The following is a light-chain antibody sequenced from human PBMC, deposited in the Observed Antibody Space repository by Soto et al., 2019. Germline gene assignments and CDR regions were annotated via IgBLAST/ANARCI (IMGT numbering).Light chain of an antibody. CDR2: GAS. J-gene: IGKJ1*01. V-gene: IGKV3-20*01. CDR1: QRVSSNN. CDR3: QQYGSSPPT. Sequence: EIVFTQSPGTLSLSPGESATISCRASQRVSSNNLAWYRRKPGQAPRLLIYGASYRATDIPGRFSGSGSGTDFTLTITRLEPEDFAMYYCQQYGSSPPTFGPGTRVEIK.